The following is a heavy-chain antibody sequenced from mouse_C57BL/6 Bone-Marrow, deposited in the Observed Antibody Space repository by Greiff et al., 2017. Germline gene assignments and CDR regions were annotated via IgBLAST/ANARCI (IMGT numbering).Heavy chain of an antibody. Sequence: VQLQQPGAELVKPGASVKLSCKASGYTFTNYWMHWVKQRPGQGLEWIGMMHPNGGSPDYNEKFKSEATLSVDKASSTAYMELLSLTSEDSAVYYCARSYDYDDYTIDYWGQGTSVTVSS. CDR1: GYTFTNYW. V-gene: IGHV1-64*01. CDR2: MHPNGGSP. D-gene: IGHD2-4*01. CDR3: ARSYDYDDYTIDY. J-gene: IGHJ4*01.